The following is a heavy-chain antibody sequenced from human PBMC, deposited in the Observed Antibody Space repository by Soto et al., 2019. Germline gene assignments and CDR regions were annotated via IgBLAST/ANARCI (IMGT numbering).Heavy chain of an antibody. CDR2: ISAYNGNT. J-gene: IGHJ6*02. V-gene: IGHV1-18*01. CDR3: ARVAYCGGDCYIPYYYYYGMDV. CDR1: GYTFTSYG. D-gene: IGHD2-21*02. Sequence: ASVKVSCTASGYTFTSYGIRWVRHAPGQGLEWMGWISAYNGNTNYAQKLQGRVTMTTDTSTSTAYMELRSLRSYDTAVYYCARVAYCGGDCYIPYYYYYGMDVWGQGTTVTVSS.